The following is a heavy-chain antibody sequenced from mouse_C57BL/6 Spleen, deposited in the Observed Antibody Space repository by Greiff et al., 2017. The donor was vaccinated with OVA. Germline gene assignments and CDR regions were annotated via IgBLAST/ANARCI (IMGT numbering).Heavy chain of an antibody. CDR3: ARGGLRYAMDY. D-gene: IGHD1-1*01. J-gene: IGHJ4*01. Sequence: VQLLQSGPELVKPGASVKISCKASGYAFSSSWMNWVKQRPGKGLEWIGRLYPGDGDTNYNGKFKGKATLTADKSSSTAYMQLSSLTSEDSAVYFCARGGLRYAMDYWGQGTSVTVSS. CDR1: GYAFSSSW. CDR2: LYPGDGDT. V-gene: IGHV1-82*01.